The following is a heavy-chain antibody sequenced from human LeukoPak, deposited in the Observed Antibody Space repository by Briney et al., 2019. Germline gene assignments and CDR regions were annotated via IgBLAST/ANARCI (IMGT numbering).Heavy chain of an antibody. CDR2: IGTEDDT. D-gene: IGHD2-8*02. CDR3: ARGRFVLAPSLERWYFDL. J-gene: IGHJ2*01. V-gene: IGHV3-13*01. CDR1: GFTLRNYD. Sequence: PGGSLRLSCTASGFTLRNYDMHWVRQTTEKGLEWVSGIGTEDDTFYPDSVKGRFTISRENAKNSFYLQMNSLRAGDTALYYCARGRFVLAPSLERWYFDLWGRGTLVTVSS.